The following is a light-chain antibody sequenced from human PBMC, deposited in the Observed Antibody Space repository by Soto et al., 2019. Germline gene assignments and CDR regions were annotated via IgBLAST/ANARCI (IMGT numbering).Light chain of an antibody. CDR2: EDN. Sequence: NFMLTQPHSVSESPGKTVTISCTHSSGSIASNYVQWYQQRPGSSPTTVIYEDNQRPSGVPDRFSGSIDSSSNSASLTISGLKTEDEADYYCQSYDSSNRGVFGGGTKVTVL. CDR3: QSYDSSNRGV. CDR1: SGSIASNY. J-gene: IGLJ2*01. V-gene: IGLV6-57*01.